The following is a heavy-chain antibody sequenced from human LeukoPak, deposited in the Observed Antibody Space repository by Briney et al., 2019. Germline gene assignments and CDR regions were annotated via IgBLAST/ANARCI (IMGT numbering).Heavy chain of an antibody. Sequence: GASVKVSCKASGYTFTSYDINWVRQAPGQGLEWMGWMNPNNGNTGYAQKLQGRVTMTTDTSTSTAYMELRSLRSDDTAVYYCARDPRDGDYDFGDYWGQGTLVTVSS. J-gene: IGHJ4*02. V-gene: IGHV1-18*01. CDR3: ARDPRDGDYDFGDY. CDR1: GYTFTSYD. D-gene: IGHD4-17*01. CDR2: MNPNNGNT.